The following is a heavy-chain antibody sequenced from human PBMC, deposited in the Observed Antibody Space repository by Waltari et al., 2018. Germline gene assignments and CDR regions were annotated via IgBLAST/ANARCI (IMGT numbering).Heavy chain of an antibody. D-gene: IGHD3-22*01. CDR3: ARDSGSNYYDSSGYPHYFDY. V-gene: IGHV3-21*01. CDR2: ISSSSSYI. CDR1: GFTFSSYS. Sequence: EVQLVESGGGLVKPGGSLRLSCAASGFTFSSYSMNWVRQAPGQGLEWVSSISSSSSYIYYADSVKGRFTISRDNAKNSLYLQMNSLRAEDTAVYYCARDSGSNYYDSSGYPHYFDYWGQGTLVTVSS. J-gene: IGHJ4*02.